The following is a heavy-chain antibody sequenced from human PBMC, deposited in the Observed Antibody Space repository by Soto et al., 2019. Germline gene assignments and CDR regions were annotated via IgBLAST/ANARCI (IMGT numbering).Heavy chain of an antibody. CDR2: IDTSGTT. J-gene: IGHJ6*02. CDR1: GGSISSYY. Sequence: QVQVQESGPGLVKPSETLSLTCTVSGGSISSYYVSWIRQSAGKGLEWVGRIDTSGTTNYNPSLKSRVTMSVDASKSQFSLNLSSVTAADTAVYYCARGPRGYFYYHGMDVWGQGTTVTVSS. CDR3: ARGPRGYFYYHGMDV. V-gene: IGHV4-4*07.